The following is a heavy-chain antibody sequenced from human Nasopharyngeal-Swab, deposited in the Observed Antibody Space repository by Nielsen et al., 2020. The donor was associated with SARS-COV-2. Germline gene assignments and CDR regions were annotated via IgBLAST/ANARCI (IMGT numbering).Heavy chain of an antibody. CDR3: ARLAHWGYYFDY. V-gene: IGHV4-39*01. J-gene: IGHJ4*02. CDR2: IYYSGSN. Sequence: SETLSLTCAVSGGSVSNGSYYWVWVSQPPGRGLERVGHIYYSGSNYYNPSLKRRVTISVDTSKNQFSLNLVSLTAADTALYYCARLAHWGYYFDYWGQGTLVTGSS. D-gene: IGHD3-16*01. CDR1: GGSVSNGSYY.